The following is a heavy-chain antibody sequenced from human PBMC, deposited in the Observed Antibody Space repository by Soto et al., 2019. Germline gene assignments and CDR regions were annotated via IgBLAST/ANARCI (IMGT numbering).Heavy chain of an antibody. D-gene: IGHD2-21*01. CDR1: GFTFSTYS. Sequence: EVQLVESGGGLVQPGGSLRLSCAASGFTFSTYSMNWVRQAPGKGLEWVSYISSSGDTIHYADSVKGRFTISRDNAKNSLSLQMNSLRDEDTAVYYCARGVVVVVGSTEENFDHWGRGTQVTVSS. J-gene: IGHJ4*02. CDR3: ARGVVVVVGSTEENFDH. CDR2: ISSSGDTI. V-gene: IGHV3-48*02.